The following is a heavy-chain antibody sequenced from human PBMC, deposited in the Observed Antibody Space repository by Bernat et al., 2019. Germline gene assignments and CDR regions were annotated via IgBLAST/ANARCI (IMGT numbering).Heavy chain of an antibody. D-gene: IGHD6-6*01. CDR2: ISHSGGTT. V-gene: IGHV3-23*04. J-gene: IGHJ4*02. Sequence: VQLVESGGGVVQPGRSLRLSCAASGFTFSSHGMSWVRQAPGKGLEWVSAISHSGGTTYHAESVKGRFTISRDNSKNTLFLQMRSLRAEDTAVYYCAKRRGGSSGSFDYWGQGALVTVSS. CDR3: AKRRGGSSGSFDY. CDR1: GFTFSSHG.